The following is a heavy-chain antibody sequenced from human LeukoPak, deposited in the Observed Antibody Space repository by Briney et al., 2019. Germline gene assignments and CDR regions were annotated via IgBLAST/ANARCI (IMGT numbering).Heavy chain of an antibody. D-gene: IGHD2/OR15-2a*01. CDR3: ASVGTEEYYFDY. J-gene: IGHJ4*02. CDR2: IYHSGSA. V-gene: IGHV4-59*01. Sequence: SETLSLTCTVSGDSIRSCYWSWLRQPPGKGLEWIAYIYHSGSANYNPALKGRVTISIDTSKNQFSLKLRSLTAADTAVYYCASVGTEEYYFDYWGQGTQVSVSS. CDR1: GDSIRSCY.